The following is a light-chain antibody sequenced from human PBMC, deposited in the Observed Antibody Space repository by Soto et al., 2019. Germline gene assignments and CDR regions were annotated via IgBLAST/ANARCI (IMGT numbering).Light chain of an antibody. CDR3: SSKRSSDTLYV. CDR2: EVS. CDR1: SSDIGAYIY. J-gene: IGLJ1*01. Sequence: QSVLTQPPSASGSPGQSVTISCTGTSSDIGAYIYVSWYQQHPGKAPNLMISEVSRRPSGVPERFSGSKSGNTASLTVSGLQAEDEADYYCSSKRSSDTLYVFGTGTKVTVL. V-gene: IGLV2-8*01.